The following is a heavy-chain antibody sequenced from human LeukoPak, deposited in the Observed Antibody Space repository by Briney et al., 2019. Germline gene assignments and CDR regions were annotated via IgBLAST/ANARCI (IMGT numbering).Heavy chain of an antibody. CDR2: IRYDGSNK. V-gene: IGHV3-30*02. CDR1: GFTFSSYG. D-gene: IGHD3-10*01. J-gene: IGHJ4*02. CDR3: AKGSVLLWFGESTDYFDY. Sequence: PGGSLRLSCAASGFTFSSYGTHWVRQAPGKGLEWVAFIRYDGSNKYYADSVKGRFTISRDNSKNTLYLQMNSLRAEDTAVYYCAKGSVLLWFGESTDYFDYWGQGTLVTVSS.